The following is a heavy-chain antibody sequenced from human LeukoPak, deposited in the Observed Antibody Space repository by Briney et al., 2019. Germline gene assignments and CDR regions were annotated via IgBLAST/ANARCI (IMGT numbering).Heavy chain of an antibody. Sequence: GGSLRLSCAASGFTFSSYGMSWVRQAPGKGLEWVSAISGSGGSTYYADSVKGRFTISRDNSKNTLYLQMNSLRAEDTAVYYCARDSFGEYGSGSYNYFDYWGQGTLVTVSS. CDR1: GFTFSSYG. V-gene: IGHV3-23*01. D-gene: IGHD3-10*01. CDR2: ISGSGGST. CDR3: ARDSFGEYGSGSYNYFDY. J-gene: IGHJ4*02.